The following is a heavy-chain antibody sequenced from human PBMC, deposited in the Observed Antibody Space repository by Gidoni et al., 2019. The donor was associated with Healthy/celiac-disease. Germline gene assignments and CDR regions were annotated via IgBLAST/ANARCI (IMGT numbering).Heavy chain of an antibody. D-gene: IGHD2-15*01. J-gene: IGHJ4*02. V-gene: IGHV3-48*02. CDR2: ISSISRTI. CDR3: ATGGRYCSGGSCYSSFDY. CDR1: GFTFSRYS. Sequence: EVQLVESGGGLVQHGGSLRLSCAASGFTFSRYSMTWVRQAPGKGLEWVSYISSISRTIYYADSVKGRFTISRDNAKNSLYLQMNSLRDEDTAVYYCATGGRYCSGGSCYSSFDYWGQGTLVTVSS.